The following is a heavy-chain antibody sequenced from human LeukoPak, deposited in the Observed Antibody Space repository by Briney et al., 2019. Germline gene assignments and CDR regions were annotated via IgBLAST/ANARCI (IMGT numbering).Heavy chain of an antibody. V-gene: IGHV1-8*01. D-gene: IGHD6-6*01. Sequence: ASVKVSCKASGYTFTSYDINWVRQATGQGLEWMGWMNPNSGSTGYAQKFQGRVTMTRNTSISTAYMELSSLRSEDTAVYYCARDGSSWFPNYYYYMDVWGKGTTVTVSS. CDR3: ARDGSSWFPNYYYYMDV. J-gene: IGHJ6*03. CDR1: GYTFTSYD. CDR2: MNPNSGST.